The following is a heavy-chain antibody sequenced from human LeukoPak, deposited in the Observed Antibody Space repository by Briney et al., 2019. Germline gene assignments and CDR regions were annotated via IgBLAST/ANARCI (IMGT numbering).Heavy chain of an antibody. CDR1: GFTFSSYW. D-gene: IGHD3-22*01. CDR2: IKSDGTT. V-gene: IGHV3-74*01. Sequence: GGSLRLSCAASGFTFSSYWMHWVRQAPGKGLVWVSRIKSDGTTNYADSVKGRFTISRDNAKNTLSLQMNSLRAEDTGVYYCARPPPKIGGYSLKYSRHGARGPLFPVSS. CDR3: ARPPPKIGGYSLKYSRH. J-gene: IGHJ1*01.